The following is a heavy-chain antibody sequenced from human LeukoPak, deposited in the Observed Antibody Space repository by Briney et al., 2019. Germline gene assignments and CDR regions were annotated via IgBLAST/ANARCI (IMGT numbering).Heavy chain of an antibody. CDR2: IYYSGST. Sequence: SETLSLTCTVSGGSVSSGSYYWSWIRQPPGKGLEWIGYIYYSGSTNYNPSLKSRVTISVDTSKNQFSLKLSSVTAADTAVYYCARARAVAGDFDYWGQGTLVTVSS. V-gene: IGHV4-61*01. CDR1: GGSVSSGSYY. D-gene: IGHD6-19*01. J-gene: IGHJ4*02. CDR3: ARARAVAGDFDY.